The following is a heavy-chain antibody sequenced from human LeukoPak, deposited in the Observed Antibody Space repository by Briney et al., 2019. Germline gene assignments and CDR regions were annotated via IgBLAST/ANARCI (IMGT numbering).Heavy chain of an antibody. D-gene: IGHD3-10*01. CDR2: INHSGST. CDR3: ARGRVTMVRGPYGY. V-gene: IGHV4-34*01. CDR1: GGSFSGYY. J-gene: IGHJ4*02. Sequence: PSETLSLTCAVYGGSFSGYYWSWIRQPPGKGLEWIGEINHSGSTNYNPSLKSRVTISVDTSKNQFSLKLSSVTAADTAVYYCARGRVTMVRGPYGYWGQGTLVTVSS.